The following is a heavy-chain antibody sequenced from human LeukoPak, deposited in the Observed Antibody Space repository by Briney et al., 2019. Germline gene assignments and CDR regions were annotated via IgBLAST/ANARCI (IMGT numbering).Heavy chain of an antibody. CDR3: ATPYCSSLSCLDVFNM. J-gene: IGHJ3*02. CDR2: KYYSGSA. D-gene: IGHD2-2*01. V-gene: IGHV4-31*03. CDR1: GVSVSDGRYY. Sequence: SQTLSLTCNVSGVSVSDGRYYWTWIRHHPTRGLEWIGYKYYSGSAKYNPSLKSRLTISIDTAKNQFPLQLSSVTAADTATYYCATPYCSSLSCLDVFNMWGQGTRVTVSS.